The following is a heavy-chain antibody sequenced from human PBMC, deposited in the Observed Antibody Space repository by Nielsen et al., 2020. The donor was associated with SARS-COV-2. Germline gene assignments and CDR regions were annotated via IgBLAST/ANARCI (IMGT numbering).Heavy chain of an antibody. V-gene: IGHV1-69*04. CDR3: AREANGYVWGSYRYRPLDY. J-gene: IGHJ4*02. Sequence: VRQMPGKGLEWMGRIIPILGIANYAQKFQGRVTITADKSTSTAYMELSSLRSEDTAVYYCAREANGYVWGSYRYRPLDYWGQGTLVTVSS. CDR2: IIPILGIA. D-gene: IGHD3-16*02.